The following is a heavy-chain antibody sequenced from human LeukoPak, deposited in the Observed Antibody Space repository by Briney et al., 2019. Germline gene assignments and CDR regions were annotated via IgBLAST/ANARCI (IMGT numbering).Heavy chain of an antibody. Sequence: SETLSLTCTVSGGSISSNYWSWIRQPPGKGLEWIGYIYYSGSTNYNPSLKSRVTISVDTSKNQFSLKLSSVTAADTAMYYCARRAYSSGWYYFDYWGQGTLVTVCS. CDR2: IYYSGST. J-gene: IGHJ4*02. D-gene: IGHD6-19*01. CDR3: ARRAYSSGWYYFDY. CDR1: GGSISSNY. V-gene: IGHV4-59*01.